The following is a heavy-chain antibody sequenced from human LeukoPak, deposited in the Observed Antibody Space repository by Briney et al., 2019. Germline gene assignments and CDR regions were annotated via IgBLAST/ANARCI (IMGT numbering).Heavy chain of an antibody. CDR1: GFTFNNFG. V-gene: IGHV3-48*01. CDR3: ARLQGSGSFSSFDY. J-gene: IGHJ4*02. D-gene: IGHD3-10*01. CDR2: ISSSSSSTM. Sequence: HPGGSLRLSCAASGFTFNNFGMHWVRQAPGKGLEWVSYISSSSSSTMYYADSVKGRCTISRDDAKNSLSLQMYSLRAEDTAVYYCARLQGSGSFSSFDYWGQGTLVTVSS.